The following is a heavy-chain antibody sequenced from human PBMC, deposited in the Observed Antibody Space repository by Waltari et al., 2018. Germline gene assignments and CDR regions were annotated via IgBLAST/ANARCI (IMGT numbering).Heavy chain of an antibody. Sequence: QVQVQQWGAGLLKPSETLSLTCAVYGGSFGGYYYTWFRHPPGKGLEWVGEINHSGNTKYNPSLKSRVTISLDTSKNHISLDLNSVTAADTAVYYCATSKLFGTSVEYWGQGTLVTVSS. CDR2: INHSGNT. V-gene: IGHV4-34*02. CDR1: GGSFGGYY. J-gene: IGHJ4*02. D-gene: IGHD3-10*02. CDR3: ATSKLFGTSVEY.